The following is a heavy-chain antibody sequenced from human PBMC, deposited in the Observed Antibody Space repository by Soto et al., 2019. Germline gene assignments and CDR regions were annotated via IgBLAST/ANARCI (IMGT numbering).Heavy chain of an antibody. D-gene: IGHD6-13*01. CDR3: ARNSMSQQLVHWFDP. Sequence: GGSLRLSCAASGFTFSSYGMHWVRQAPGKGLEWVAVIWYDGSNKYYADSVKGRFTISRDNSKNTLYLQMNSLRAEDTAVYYWARNSMSQQLVHWFDPWGQGTLVTVSS. CDR1: GFTFSSYG. J-gene: IGHJ5*02. CDR2: IWYDGSNK. V-gene: IGHV3-33*01.